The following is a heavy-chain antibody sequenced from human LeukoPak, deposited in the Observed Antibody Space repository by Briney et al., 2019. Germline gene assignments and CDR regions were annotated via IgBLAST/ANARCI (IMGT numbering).Heavy chain of an antibody. CDR2: IIPIFGTA. D-gene: IGHD2-2*01. V-gene: IGHV1-69*13. Sequence: SVKVSCKASGGTFSSYAISWVRQAPGQGLEWMGGIIPIFGTANYAQKFQGRVTITAEESTSTAYMELSSLRSEDTAVYYCARREVGYCSSTSCYSHAFDIWGQGTMVTVSS. J-gene: IGHJ3*02. CDR3: ARREVGYCSSTSCYSHAFDI. CDR1: GGTFSSYA.